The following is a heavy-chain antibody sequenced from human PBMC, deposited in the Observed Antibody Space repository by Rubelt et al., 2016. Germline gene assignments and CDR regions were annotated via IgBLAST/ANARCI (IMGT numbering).Heavy chain of an antibody. CDR3: ARFAIGGHSSGYLFDY. V-gene: IGHV1-18*01. CDR1: GYTFTSYG. J-gene: IGHJ4*02. Sequence: QVQLVQSGAEVKKPGASVKVSCKASGYTFTSYGISWVRQAPGQGLEWMGWISAYNGNTNYAQKFQGRVTMTRETSISTAYMELSRLRCDDTAVYYCARFAIGGHSSGYLFDYWGQGTLVTVSS. D-gene: IGHD3-22*01. CDR2: ISAYNGNT.